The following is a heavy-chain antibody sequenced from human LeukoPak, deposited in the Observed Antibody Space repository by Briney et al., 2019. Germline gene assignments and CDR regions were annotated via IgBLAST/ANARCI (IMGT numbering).Heavy chain of an antibody. D-gene: IGHD3-22*01. CDR2: ILHDGRSE. Sequence: GGSLRLSCAASGFSFSDYGMHWVRQAPGEGLEWVAVILHDGRSEYYADSVKGRFTVSRDNSNNTLFLQMNSLRTEDTALYFCARDRGKYYYASSGPNWFDPWGQGSLVTVSS. CDR1: GFSFSDYG. CDR3: ARDRGKYYYASSGPNWFDP. J-gene: IGHJ5*02. V-gene: IGHV3-30*03.